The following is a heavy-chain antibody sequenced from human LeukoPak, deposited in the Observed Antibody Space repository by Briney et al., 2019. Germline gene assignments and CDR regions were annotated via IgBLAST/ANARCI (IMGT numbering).Heavy chain of an antibody. CDR3: ARTMVRLNWFDP. Sequence: PSETLSLTCTVSGGSISSGSYYWSWSRQPAGKGLEWIGRIYTSGSTNYNPSLKSRVTMSVDTSKNQFSLKLSSVTAADTAVYYCARTMVRLNWFDPWGPGTLVTVSS. D-gene: IGHD4/OR15-4a*01. CDR2: IYTSGST. CDR1: GGSISSGSYY. J-gene: IGHJ5*02. V-gene: IGHV4-61*02.